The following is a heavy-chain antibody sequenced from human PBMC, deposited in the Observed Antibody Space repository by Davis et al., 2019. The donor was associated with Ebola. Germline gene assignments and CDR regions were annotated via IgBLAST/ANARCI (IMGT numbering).Heavy chain of an antibody. CDR3: ARVGDGSGSYYDLVYYYGMDV. D-gene: IGHD3-10*01. J-gene: IGHJ6*02. CDR1: GFTFSSYA. CDR2: ISSSSSYT. Sequence: PGGSLRLSCAASGFTFSSYAMHWVRQAPGKGLEWVSYISSSSSYTNYADSVKGRFTISRDNAKNSLYLQMNSLRAEDTAVYYCARVGDGSGSYYDLVYYYGMDVWGQGTTVTVSS. V-gene: IGHV3-21*05.